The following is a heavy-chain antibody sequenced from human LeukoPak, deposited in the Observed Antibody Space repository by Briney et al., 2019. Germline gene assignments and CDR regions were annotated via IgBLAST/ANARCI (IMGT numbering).Heavy chain of an antibody. D-gene: IGHD3-10*01. J-gene: IGHJ4*02. Sequence: GGSLRLSCAASGFTFSSYAMHWVRQAPGKGLEWVAVISYDGSNKYYADSVKGRFTISRDNSKNTLYLQMNSLRAEDTAVYYCAKDGVLLWFGEGGQGTLVTVSS. CDR2: ISYDGSNK. V-gene: IGHV3-30-3*01. CDR3: AKDGVLLWFGE. CDR1: GFTFSSYA.